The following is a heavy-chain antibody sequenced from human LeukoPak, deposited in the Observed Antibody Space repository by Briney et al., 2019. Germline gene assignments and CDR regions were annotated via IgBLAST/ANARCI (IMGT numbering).Heavy chain of an antibody. V-gene: IGHV4-59*01. J-gene: IGHJ4*02. CDR3: ASLHYDFWSGYLVY. CDR1: GGSISSYY. D-gene: IGHD3-3*01. Sequence: PSETLSLTCTVSGGSISSYYWSWIRQPSGKGLEWIGYIYYGGSTNYNPSLKSRVTISVDTSKNQFPLKLSSVTAADTAVYYCASLHYDFWSGYLVYWGQGTLVTVSS. CDR2: IYYGGST.